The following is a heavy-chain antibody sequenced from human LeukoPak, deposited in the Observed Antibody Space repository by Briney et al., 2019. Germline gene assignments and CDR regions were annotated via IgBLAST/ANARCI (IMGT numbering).Heavy chain of an antibody. J-gene: IGHJ3*02. D-gene: IGHD6-19*01. Sequence: GGSLRLSCAASGFTFSSYEMNWVRQAPGKGLEWGSYISSSGSTIYYADSVKGRFTISRDNAKNSLYLQMNSLRAEDTAVYYCARDLPLYSSGWYLGAFDIWGQGTMVTVSS. V-gene: IGHV3-48*03. CDR2: ISSSGSTI. CDR3: ARDLPLYSSGWYLGAFDI. CDR1: GFTFSSYE.